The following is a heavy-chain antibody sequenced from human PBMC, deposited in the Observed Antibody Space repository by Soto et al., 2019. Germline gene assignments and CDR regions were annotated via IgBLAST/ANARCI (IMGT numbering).Heavy chain of an antibody. CDR3: ANSRPYYYDSSGYYLDY. CDR2: ISYDGSNK. CDR1: GFTFSSYG. V-gene: IGHV3-30*18. Sequence: GGSLRLSCAASGFTFSSYGMHWVRQAPGKGLEWVAVISYDGSNKYYADSVKGRFTISRDNSKNTLYLQMNSLRAEDTAVYYCANSRPYYYDSSGYYLDYWGQGTLVTVSS. J-gene: IGHJ4*02. D-gene: IGHD3-22*01.